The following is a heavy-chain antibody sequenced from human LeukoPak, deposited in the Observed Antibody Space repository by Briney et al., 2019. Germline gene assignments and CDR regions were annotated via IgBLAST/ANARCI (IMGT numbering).Heavy chain of an antibody. CDR3: ATADHYDSSGYYWDYFDY. D-gene: IGHD3-22*01. J-gene: IGHJ4*02. Sequence: EASVKVSCKVSGYTLTELSMHWVRQAPGKGLEWMGGFDPEDGETIYAQKFQGRVTMTEDTSTDTAYMELSSLRSEDTAVYYCATADHYDSSGYYWDYFDYSGQGTLVTVSS. CDR1: GYTLTELS. CDR2: FDPEDGET. V-gene: IGHV1-24*01.